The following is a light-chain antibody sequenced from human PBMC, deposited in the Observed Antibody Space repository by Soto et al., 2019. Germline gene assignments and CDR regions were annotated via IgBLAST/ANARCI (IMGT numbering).Light chain of an antibody. CDR1: SNDVGGYKY. Sequence: QSVLTQPAPVSGAPGQSITISCTGTSNDVGGYKYVSWYQQRPGTAPKLIMFEVNNRPSGVSDRFSGSRSANTASLTISGLQAQDEADYYCSSYSSNNILSYVFGTGTKVTVL. J-gene: IGLJ1*01. V-gene: IGLV2-14*03. CDR3: SSYSSNNILSYV. CDR2: EVN.